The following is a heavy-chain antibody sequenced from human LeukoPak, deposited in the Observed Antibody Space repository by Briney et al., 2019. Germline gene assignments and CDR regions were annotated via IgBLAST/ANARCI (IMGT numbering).Heavy chain of an antibody. D-gene: IGHD3-10*01. CDR1: GGSFSGYY. V-gene: IGHV4-34*01. Sequence: SETLSLTCAVYGGSFSGYYWSWIRQPPGKGLEWIGEINHSGSTNYNPSLKSRVTISVDTSKNQFSLKLSSVTAADTAVYYCARGFLWFGELLTPNWFDPWGQGTLVTVSS. J-gene: IGHJ5*02. CDR3: ARGFLWFGELLTPNWFDP. CDR2: INHSGST.